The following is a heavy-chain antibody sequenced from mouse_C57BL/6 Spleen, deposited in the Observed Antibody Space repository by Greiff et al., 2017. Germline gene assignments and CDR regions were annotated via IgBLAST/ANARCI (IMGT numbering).Heavy chain of an antibody. D-gene: IGHD4-1*01. CDR3: AREGGWSTNWSWFAY. J-gene: IGHJ3*01. V-gene: IGHV1-80*01. CDR1: GYAFSSYW. CDR2: IYPGDGDT. Sequence: QVQLQQSGAELVKPGASVKISCKASGYAFSSYWMNWVKQRPGKGLEWIGQIYPGDGDTNYNGKFKGKATLTADKSSSTAYMQLSSLTSEDSAVYFCAREGGWSTNWSWFAYWGQGTLVTVSA.